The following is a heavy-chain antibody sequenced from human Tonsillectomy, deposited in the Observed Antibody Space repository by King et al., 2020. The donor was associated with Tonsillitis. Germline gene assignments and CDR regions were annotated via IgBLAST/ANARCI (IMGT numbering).Heavy chain of an antibody. CDR1: GYTFTSYD. Sequence: VQLVESGAEVKNPGASVKVSCKASGYTFTSYDINWVRQATGQGLEWMGWMNPNSGNTGYAQKFQGRVTMTRNTSISTAYMELSSLRSEDTAVYYCARAGLLDSSEFDNWFDPWGQGTLVTVSS. CDR2: MNPNSGNT. J-gene: IGHJ5*02. V-gene: IGHV1-8*01. D-gene: IGHD3-22*01. CDR3: ARAGLLDSSEFDNWFDP.